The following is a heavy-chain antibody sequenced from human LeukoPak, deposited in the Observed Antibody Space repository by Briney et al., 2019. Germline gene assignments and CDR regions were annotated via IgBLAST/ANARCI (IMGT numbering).Heavy chain of an antibody. D-gene: IGHD5-24*01. J-gene: IGHJ4*02. V-gene: IGHV3-48*01. CDR1: GFAFSDYS. CDR2: IGIDSGNT. CDR3: ARDYKYAFDN. Sequence: GGSLRLSCAASGFAFSDYSMNWVRQAPGKGLEWISYIGIDSGNTNYADSVKGRFTISGDKAKNSLYPQMNSLRVEDTAVYYCARDYKYAFDNWGQGTLVTVSS.